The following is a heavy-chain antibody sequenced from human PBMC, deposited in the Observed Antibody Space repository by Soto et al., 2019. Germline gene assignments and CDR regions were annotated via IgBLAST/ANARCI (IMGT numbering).Heavy chain of an antibody. CDR1: GFTYSSYW. CDR3: VRTSLVVAAATREDY. V-gene: IGHV3-74*01. J-gene: IGHJ4*02. CDR2: INSDGSST. D-gene: IGHD2-15*01. Sequence: LRLSCAASGFTYSSYWMHWVRQAPGKGLVWVSRINSDGSSTSYADSVKGRFTISRDNAKNTLYLQMNSLRAEDTAVYYCVRTSLVVAAATREDYWGQGTLVTVSS.